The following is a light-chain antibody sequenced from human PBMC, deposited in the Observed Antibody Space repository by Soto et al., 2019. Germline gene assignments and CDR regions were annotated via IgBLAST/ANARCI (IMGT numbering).Light chain of an antibody. Sequence: EIVMTQSPATLSVSPGERATLSCRASQSVSSNLAWYQQKPGQAPRLLIYGASTRATGIPARFSGSGSGTEFTPTISSLQSEDCALYYCQQYNNWPPITFGQGTRLEIK. J-gene: IGKJ5*01. V-gene: IGKV3-15*01. CDR1: QSVSSN. CDR3: QQYNNWPPIT. CDR2: GAS.